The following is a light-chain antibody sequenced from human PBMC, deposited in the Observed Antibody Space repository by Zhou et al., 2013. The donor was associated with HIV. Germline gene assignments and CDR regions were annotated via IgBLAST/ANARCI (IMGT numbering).Light chain of an antibody. CDR3: QQCNSYPLT. V-gene: IGKV1-5*03. CDR1: QSISSW. J-gene: IGKJ4*01. CDR2: KAS. Sequence: DIQMTQSPSTLSASVGDRVTITCRASQSISSWLAWYQQKPRQAPKLLIYKASNLESGVPSRFSGSGSGTEFTLTISSLQPDDFATYYCQQCNSYPLTFGGGTKVEIK.